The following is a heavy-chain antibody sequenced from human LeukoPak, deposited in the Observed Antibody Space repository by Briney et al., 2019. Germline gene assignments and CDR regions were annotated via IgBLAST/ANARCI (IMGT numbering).Heavy chain of an antibody. Sequence: GGSLRLSCAASGFTFSSYAMSWVRQAPGKGLEWVSAISGSGGSTYYADSVKGRFTISRDNSKNTLYLQMNSLRAEDTAVYYCANGEMATINGISHDYWGQGTLVTVSS. CDR3: ANGEMATINGISHDY. D-gene: IGHD5-24*01. CDR2: ISGSGGST. CDR1: GFTFSSYA. V-gene: IGHV3-23*01. J-gene: IGHJ4*02.